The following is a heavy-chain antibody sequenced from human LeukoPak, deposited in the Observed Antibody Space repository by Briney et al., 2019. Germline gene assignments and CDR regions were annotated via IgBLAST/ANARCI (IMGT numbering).Heavy chain of an antibody. V-gene: IGHV1-2*02. J-gene: IGHJ5*02. Sequence: ASVKVSCKASGYTFTGYYIHWVRQAPGQGLEWMGGLNPDTGSTNYAQKFQARVIMTRDTSINTAYMELRRLRYDDTAMYFCARESFSGSGGLNWFATWGQGTLVTVSA. D-gene: IGHD3-10*01. CDR1: GYTFTGYY. CDR3: ARESFSGSGGLNWFAT. CDR2: LNPDTGST.